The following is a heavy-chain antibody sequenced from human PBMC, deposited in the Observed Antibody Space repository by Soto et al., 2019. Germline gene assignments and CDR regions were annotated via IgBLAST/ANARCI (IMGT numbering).Heavy chain of an antibody. CDR1: GFTFSSYA. CDR2: ISGSGGNT. V-gene: IGHV3-23*01. CDR3: AKDGGHYGSGRYSFDY. Sequence: GGSLRLSCAASGFTFSSYAMNWVRQDPGKGLEWVSAISGSGGNTYYADSVKGRFTISRDNPKNTVYLQMNSLRAEDTAVYYCAKDGGHYGSGRYSFDYWGQGTLVTVSS. J-gene: IGHJ4*02. D-gene: IGHD3-10*01.